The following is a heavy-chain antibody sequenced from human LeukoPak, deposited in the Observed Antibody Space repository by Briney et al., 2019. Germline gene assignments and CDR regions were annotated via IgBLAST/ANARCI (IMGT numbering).Heavy chain of an antibody. CDR3: AKDQGGVWFGEPDDAFDI. CDR2: ISYDGSNK. Sequence: GRSLRLSCAASGFTFSSYAMHWVRQAPGKGLEWVAVISYDGSNKYYADSVKGRFTISRDNSKNTLYLQMNSLRAEDTAVYYCAKDQGGVWFGEPDDAFDIWGQGTMVTVSS. V-gene: IGHV3-30-3*02. CDR1: GFTFSSYA. J-gene: IGHJ3*02. D-gene: IGHD3-10*01.